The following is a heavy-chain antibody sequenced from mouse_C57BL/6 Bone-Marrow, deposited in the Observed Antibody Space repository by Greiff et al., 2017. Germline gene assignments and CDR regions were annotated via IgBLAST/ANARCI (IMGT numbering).Heavy chain of an antibody. D-gene: IGHD1-1*01. Sequence: VQLKQSGPELVKPGASVKISCKASGYSFTGYYMNWVKQSPEKSLEWIGEINPSTGGTTYNQKFKAKATLTVDNSSSTAYMQLKSLTSEDSAVYYCARWYYGSSFAYWGQGTLVTVSA. CDR1: GYSFTGYY. CDR2: INPSTGGT. V-gene: IGHV1-42*01. J-gene: IGHJ3*01. CDR3: ARWYYGSSFAY.